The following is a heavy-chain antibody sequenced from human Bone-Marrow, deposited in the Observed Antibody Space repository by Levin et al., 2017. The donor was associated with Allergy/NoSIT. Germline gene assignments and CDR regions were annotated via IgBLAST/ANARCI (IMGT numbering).Heavy chain of an antibody. D-gene: IGHD5-24*01. J-gene: IGHJ5*02. V-gene: IGHV3-7*01. Sequence: GESLKISCAASGFTFSNSWMSWVRQAPGKGLEWVANIKEDGSEKYYVDSVKGRFTISRDNAKNSLYVQMNSLRAEDTAVYYCGIDQVRRATIGARWFDPWGQGTLVTVSS. CDR1: GFTFSNSW. CDR3: GIDQVRRATIGARWFDP. CDR2: IKEDGSEK.